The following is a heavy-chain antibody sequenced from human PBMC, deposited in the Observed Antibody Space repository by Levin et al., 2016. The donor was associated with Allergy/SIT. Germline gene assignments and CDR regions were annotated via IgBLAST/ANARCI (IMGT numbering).Heavy chain of an antibody. CDR3: ARGNTGYSYGYGWAGGWFDP. D-gene: IGHD5-18*01. CDR1: GGSISSYY. CDR2: IYYSGST. V-gene: IGHV4-59*13. Sequence: SETLSLTCTVSGGSISSYYWSWIRQPPGKGLEWIGYIYYSGSTNYNPSLKSRVTISVDTSKNQFSLKLSSVTAADTAVYYCARGNTGYSYGYGWAGGWFDPWGQGTLVTVSS. J-gene: IGHJ5*02.